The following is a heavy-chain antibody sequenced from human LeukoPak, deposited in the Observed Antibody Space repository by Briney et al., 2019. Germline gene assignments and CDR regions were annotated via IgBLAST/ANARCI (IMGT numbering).Heavy chain of an antibody. CDR2: IYPGDSDT. J-gene: IGHJ4*02. Sequence: GEPLKISCKGSGYSFTSYWIGWVRQMPGKGLEWMGIIYPGDSDTRYSPSFQAQATIPADKSISTAYLQWSSLKASDTAMYYCARHDGDPYYFDYWGQGTLVTVSS. V-gene: IGHV5-51*01. CDR1: GYSFTSYW. CDR3: ARHDGDPYYFDY. D-gene: IGHD4-17*01.